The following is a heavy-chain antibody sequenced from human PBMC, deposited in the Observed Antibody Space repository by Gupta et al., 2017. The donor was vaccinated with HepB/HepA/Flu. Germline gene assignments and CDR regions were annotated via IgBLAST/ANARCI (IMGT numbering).Heavy chain of an antibody. J-gene: IGHJ1*01. CDR2: ITWNSGSI. D-gene: IGHD6-19*01. V-gene: IGHV3-9*01. CDR3: AKANSSGWYSYFHH. Sequence: LEWVSGITWNSGSIGYADSVKGRFTISRDNAKNSLYLQMDSLRAEDTALYYCAKANSSGWYSYFHHWGQGTLVTVSS.